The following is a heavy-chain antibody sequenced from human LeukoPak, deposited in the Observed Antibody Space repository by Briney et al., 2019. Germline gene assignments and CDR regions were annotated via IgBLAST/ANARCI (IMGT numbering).Heavy chain of an antibody. V-gene: IGHV3-7*04. D-gene: IGHD3-10*01. CDR2: INKDGSEK. J-gene: IGHJ6*02. CDR3: ARRRGDV. CDR1: GFTFSNFA. Sequence: GGSLRLSCAASGFTFSNFAVSWVRQAPGKGLKWVAIINKDGSEKYYVDSVKGRFTISRDNAKNSLYLQMNSLRAEDTAVYYCARRRGDVWGQGTTVTVSS.